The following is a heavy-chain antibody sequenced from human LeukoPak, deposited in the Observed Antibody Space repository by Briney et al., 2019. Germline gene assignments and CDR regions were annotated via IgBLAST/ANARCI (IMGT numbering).Heavy chain of an antibody. Sequence: SGTLSLTCTVSGASFNSDDQYWNWLRQSPGKGLEWIGSIHPSGMLYNNPSLESRVTMSRNTSKNQFSLNLNSVTAADTAVYFCSRGLDSRKLGYWGQGILVTVSS. D-gene: IGHD3-22*01. CDR2: IHPSGML. CDR1: GASFNSDDQY. J-gene: IGHJ4*02. V-gene: IGHV4-31*03. CDR3: SRGLDSRKLGY.